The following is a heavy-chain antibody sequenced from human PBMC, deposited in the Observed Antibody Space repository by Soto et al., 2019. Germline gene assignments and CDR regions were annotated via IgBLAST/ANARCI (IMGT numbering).Heavy chain of an antibody. CDR1: GDTLSRHG. CDR2: IIPMFHIT. D-gene: IGHD5-12*01. J-gene: IGHJ6*02. CDR3: VRVRVGSIPLNYDMDV. V-gene: IGHV1-69*13. Sequence: GASVKVCCKASGDTLSRHGISWVRQAPGQGLEWMGGIIPMFHITNYAQKFQGRLMITADETTRTAYMELSRLGSDDSAVYFCVRVRVGSIPLNYDMDVWGQGTTVTVSS.